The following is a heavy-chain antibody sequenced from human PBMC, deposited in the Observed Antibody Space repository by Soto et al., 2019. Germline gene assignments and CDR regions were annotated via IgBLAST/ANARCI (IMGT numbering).Heavy chain of an antibody. CDR3: ARRAPDGTRHHYFAN. Sequence: SETLSLTCTVSGGSIRLINHYWDWIRQSPGKGLEWIGAIYYSGTTVYNPSLQSRVTMSVDPSKSQFSLKMTSVNAADTAVYICARRAPDGTRHHYFANWGRGALVTVSS. J-gene: IGHJ4*02. V-gene: IGHV4-39*01. CDR1: GGSIRLINHY. CDR2: IYYSGTT. D-gene: IGHD6-6*01.